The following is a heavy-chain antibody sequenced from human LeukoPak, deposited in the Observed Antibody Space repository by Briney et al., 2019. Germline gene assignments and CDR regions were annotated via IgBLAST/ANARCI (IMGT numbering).Heavy chain of an antibody. D-gene: IGHD6-13*01. CDR2: INPNSGGT. V-gene: IGHV1-2*06. J-gene: IGHJ4*02. CDR3: AAIAAAGDNFDY. Sequence: ASVKVSCKASGYTFTGYYMHWVRQAPGQGLEWMGRINPNSGGTNYAQKLQGRVTMTRDTSISTAYMELSRLRSDDTAVYYCAAIAAAGDNFDYWGQGTLVTVSS. CDR1: GYTFTGYY.